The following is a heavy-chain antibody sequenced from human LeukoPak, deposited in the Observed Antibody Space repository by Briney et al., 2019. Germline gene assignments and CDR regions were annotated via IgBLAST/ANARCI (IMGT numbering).Heavy chain of an antibody. J-gene: IGHJ5*01. CDR2: ISYYGDNK. Sequence: PTGGSLRLSCAASGFTFSSYAMHSVRQAPGKGLQWAAAISYYGDNKYYADFVKGRFTISRDHSKNTLYLQMNSLRTEDTAVYYCARGGMGNWFDSWGQGTLVTVSA. V-gene: IGHV3-30-3*01. D-gene: IGHD5-24*01. CDR3: ARGGMGNWFDS. CDR1: GFTFSSYA.